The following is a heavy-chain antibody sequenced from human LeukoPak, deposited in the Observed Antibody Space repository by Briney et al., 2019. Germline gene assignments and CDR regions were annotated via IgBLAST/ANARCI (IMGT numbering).Heavy chain of an antibody. J-gene: IGHJ4*02. V-gene: IGHV4-61*01. CDR2: IYYSGST. CDR1: GGSVSSGSHY. D-gene: IGHD5-12*01. CDR3: AREYSGYDGTQFDY. Sequence: SGTLSLTCTVSGGSVSSGSHYWSWIRQPPGKGLEWIGYIYYSGSTNYNPSLKSRVTMSVDTSKNQFSLKLRSVTAADTAVYYCAREYSGYDGTQFDYWGQGTLVTVSS.